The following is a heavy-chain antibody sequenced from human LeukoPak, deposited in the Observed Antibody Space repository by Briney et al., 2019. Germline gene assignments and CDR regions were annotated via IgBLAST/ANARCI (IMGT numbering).Heavy chain of an antibody. Sequence: GGSLRLSCAASVFTFSTYWMHWVRQAPWKGLVWVSHINSDGSVTSYADSVKGRFTISRDNAKNTLYLQMNSLRAEATPVYYCARDAVDTANAVWGQGTTVTVSS. CDR3: ARDAVDTANAV. CDR2: INSDGSVT. D-gene: IGHD5-18*01. J-gene: IGHJ6*02. CDR1: VFTFSTYW. V-gene: IGHV3-74*01.